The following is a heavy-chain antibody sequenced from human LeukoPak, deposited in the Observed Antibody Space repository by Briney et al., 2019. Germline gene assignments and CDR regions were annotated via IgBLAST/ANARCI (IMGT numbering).Heavy chain of an antibody. D-gene: IGHD6-13*01. CDR3: ARRDSSSWYFKYYFDY. CDR2: INHSGST. CDR1: GGSFSGYY. V-gene: IGHV4-34*01. J-gene: IGHJ4*02. Sequence: SETLSLTCAVYGGSFSGYYWSWIRQPSGKGLEWIGEINHSGSTNYNPSLKSRVTISVDTSKNQFSLKLSSVTAADTAVYYCARRDSSSWYFKYYFDYWGQGTLVTISS.